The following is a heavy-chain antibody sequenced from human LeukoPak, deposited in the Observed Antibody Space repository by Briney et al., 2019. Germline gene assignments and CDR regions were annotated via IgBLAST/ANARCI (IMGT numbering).Heavy chain of an antibody. D-gene: IGHD2-2*01. CDR2: INPNDGDT. V-gene: IGHV1-2*02. Sequence: ASVKVSCKASGYTFTDYYMHWMRQAPGQGFEWMGWINPNDGDTNYAQKFQGRVTMTRDTSISTAHMEVSRLRSDDTAVYYCARANFLYCSSTTCLFDYWGQGNLVTVSS. CDR1: GYTFTDYY. J-gene: IGHJ4*02. CDR3: ARANFLYCSSTTCLFDY.